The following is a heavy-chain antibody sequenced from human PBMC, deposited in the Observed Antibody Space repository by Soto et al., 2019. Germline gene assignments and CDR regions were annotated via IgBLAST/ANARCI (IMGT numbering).Heavy chain of an antibody. V-gene: IGHV3-23*01. D-gene: IGHD2-8*02. CDR2: VSGSGGST. Sequence: GGSLRLSCAASGFTFSSSAMSWVRQAPGKGLEWVSAVSGSGGSTHYADSAKGRFTISRDNSKNTLFLQMNSLRAEDTAVDYSAKDRRERLGYWTGLDHWGQGSLVTVSS. CDR1: GFTFSSSA. CDR3: AKDRRERLGYWTGLDH. J-gene: IGHJ4*02.